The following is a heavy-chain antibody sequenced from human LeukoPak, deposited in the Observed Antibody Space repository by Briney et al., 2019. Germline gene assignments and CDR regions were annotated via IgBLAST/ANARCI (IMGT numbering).Heavy chain of an antibody. J-gene: IGHJ5*02. Sequence: SETLSLTCTASGGSISSSSYYWGWIRQPPGKGLEWIGSIYYSGSTYYNPSLKSRVTISVDTSKNQFSLKLSSVTAADTAVYYCARSSGYSSSGGLNWFDTWGQGTLVTVSS. CDR3: ARSSGYSSSGGLNWFDT. D-gene: IGHD6-13*01. CDR1: GGSISSSSYY. V-gene: IGHV4-39*01. CDR2: IYYSGST.